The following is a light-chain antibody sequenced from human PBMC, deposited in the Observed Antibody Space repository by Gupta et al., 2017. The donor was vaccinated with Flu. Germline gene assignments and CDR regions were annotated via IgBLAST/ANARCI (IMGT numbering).Light chain of an antibody. CDR2: WAS. Sequence: NVMTQSPDSLAVSLGERATINCKSSQSVLYSSNNKNHLAWYQQKPGQPPKLLIYWASTRESGVPDRFSGSGSGTDFTLTISSLQAEDVAVYYCQQYYTAPITFGQGTRLEIK. CDR3: QQYYTAPIT. CDR1: QSVLYSSNNKNH. J-gene: IGKJ5*01. V-gene: IGKV4-1*01.